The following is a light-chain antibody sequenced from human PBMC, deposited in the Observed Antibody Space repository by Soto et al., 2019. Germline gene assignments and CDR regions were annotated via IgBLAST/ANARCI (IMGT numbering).Light chain of an antibody. J-gene: IGKJ4*01. CDR3: QQRSNWLT. CDR2: GAS. V-gene: IGKV3-11*01. CDR1: QSFRGL. Sequence: VLTQSPVPLSFSPGERATLSCRASQSFRGLLAWYQQKPGQAPRLLIYGASTRATDMPGTFSGRGSGTEFTLTISSLRPEDFAVYYCQQRSNWLTFGGGTKV.